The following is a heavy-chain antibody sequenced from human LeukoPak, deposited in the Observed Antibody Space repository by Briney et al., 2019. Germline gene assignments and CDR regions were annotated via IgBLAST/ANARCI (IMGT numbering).Heavy chain of an antibody. D-gene: IGHD4-17*01. V-gene: IGHV3-21*01. CDR2: ISSSSSYI. Sequence: GGSLRLSCAASGFTFTSYSMNWVRQAPGKGLDWVSSISSSSSYIYYADSVKGRFTISRDNAKNSLYLQMNSLRAEDTAVYYCARDLYGDYVGDYWGQGTLVTASS. J-gene: IGHJ4*02. CDR1: GFTFTSYS. CDR3: ARDLYGDYVGDY.